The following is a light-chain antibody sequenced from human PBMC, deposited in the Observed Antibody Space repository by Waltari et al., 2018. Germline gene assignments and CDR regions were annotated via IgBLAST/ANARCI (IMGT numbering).Light chain of an antibody. Sequence: QTEVTQEPSLSVSPGGTVTLTCALSSGSLSTTSYATWYQQTPGQAPRTLVYKANARSSGVPDRFSGSILGNTAALTITWAQADDESDYYCALYMGSGIWVFGGGTRLTVL. CDR3: ALYMGSGIWV. CDR2: KAN. CDR1: SGSLSTTSY. J-gene: IGLJ3*02. V-gene: IGLV8-61*01.